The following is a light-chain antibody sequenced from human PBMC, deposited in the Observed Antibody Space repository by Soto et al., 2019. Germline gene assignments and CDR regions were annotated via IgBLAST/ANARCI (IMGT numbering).Light chain of an antibody. CDR3: SSYTSNLSWV. CDR1: SSDVGGYNY. V-gene: IGLV2-14*01. CDR2: EVS. Sequence: QSALTQPASVSGSPGQSITISCTGTSSDVGGYNYVSWYQQHPDKAPKLMIYEVSNRPSGVSNRFSGSKSGNTASLTISGLQAEDEADYYCSSYTSNLSWVFRGGTKLTVL. J-gene: IGLJ3*02.